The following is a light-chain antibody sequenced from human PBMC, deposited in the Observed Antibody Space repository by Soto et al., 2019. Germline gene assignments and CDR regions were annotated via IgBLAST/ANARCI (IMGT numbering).Light chain of an antibody. V-gene: IGKV2-28*01. J-gene: IGKJ1*01. CDR3: MQALQTRT. Sequence: DIVMTQSPLSLPVTPGEPASIACRSSQSLLHSNGYNYLDWYLQKPGQSPQLLIYLGSNRSSGVPDRFSGSGSGTDFTLKISRVEPEDVGVYYCMQALQTRTFGQGTKVDI. CDR2: LGS. CDR1: QSLLHSNGYNY.